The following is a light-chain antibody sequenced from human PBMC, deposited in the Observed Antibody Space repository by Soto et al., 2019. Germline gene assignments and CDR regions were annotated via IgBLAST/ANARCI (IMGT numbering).Light chain of an antibody. CDR2: DNN. J-gene: IGLJ2*01. V-gene: IGLV1-51*01. Sequence: QAVVTQPPSVSAAPGQKVTISCSGSSSNIGNNYVSWYQQLPGTAPKLLIYDNNKRPSGIPDRFSGSKSGTSATLGITRLQTGDEADYYCGTWDSSLSAVVFGGGTKVTVL. CDR3: GTWDSSLSAVV. CDR1: SSNIGNNY.